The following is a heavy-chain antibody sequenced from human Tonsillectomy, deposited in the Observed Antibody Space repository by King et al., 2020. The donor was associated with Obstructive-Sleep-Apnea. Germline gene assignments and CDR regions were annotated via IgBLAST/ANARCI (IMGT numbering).Heavy chain of an antibody. Sequence: VQLVESGGGLVKPGGSLRLSCAASRFTFSDYYMNWIRQAPGKGLEWVSYISSDGSSVYYADSLKGRFTLSRDNAKNSLHLQMNSLRAEETAVYYCARDYYASGSYGWFDPWGQGILVTVSS. CDR3: ARDYYASGSYGWFDP. J-gene: IGHJ5*02. CDR1: RFTFSDYY. CDR2: ISSDGSSV. D-gene: IGHD3-10*01. V-gene: IGHV3-11*01.